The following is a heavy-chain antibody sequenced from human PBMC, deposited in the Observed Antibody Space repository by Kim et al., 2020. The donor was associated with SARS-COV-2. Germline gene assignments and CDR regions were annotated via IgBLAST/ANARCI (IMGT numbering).Heavy chain of an antibody. CDR3: ARGRIVGATRRGFDY. Sequence: QKFQGRVTMTRDTSTSTVYMELSSLRSEDTAVYYCARGRIVGATRRGFDYWGQGTLVTVSS. V-gene: IGHV1-46*01. J-gene: IGHJ4*02. D-gene: IGHD1-26*01.